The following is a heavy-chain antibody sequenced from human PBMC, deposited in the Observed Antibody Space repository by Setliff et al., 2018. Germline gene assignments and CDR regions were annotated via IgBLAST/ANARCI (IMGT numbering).Heavy chain of an antibody. CDR3: ARGGTFRYFDF. J-gene: IGHJ4*02. Sequence: SETLSLTCTVSGDSISDASIMAWIRQPPGKGLEFIGYVFYNGAAKYDPSLKSRVTMSVDTSKTQFSLKLRSVTAADTAVYYCARGGTFRYFDFWGQGAPVTVSS. CDR1: GDSISDAS. V-gene: IGHV4-59*01. CDR2: VFYNGAA. D-gene: IGHD5-12*01.